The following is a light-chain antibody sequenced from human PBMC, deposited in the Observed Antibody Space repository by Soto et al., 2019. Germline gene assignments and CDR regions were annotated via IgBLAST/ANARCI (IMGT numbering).Light chain of an antibody. CDR3: QQFGNSPQT. CDR1: QSVNSNY. V-gene: IGKV3-20*01. J-gene: IGKJ1*01. Sequence: EIVLTQFPGTLSLSAGERATLSCRASQSVNSNYFAWYQQRPGQAPRLLIYAASTRATGIPDRFSGSGSGTDFTLTISRLEPEDFAVYYCQQFGNSPQTFGQGTKVEIK. CDR2: AAS.